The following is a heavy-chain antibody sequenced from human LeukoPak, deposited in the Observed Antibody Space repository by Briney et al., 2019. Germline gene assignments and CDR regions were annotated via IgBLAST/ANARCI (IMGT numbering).Heavy chain of an antibody. Sequence: GGSLRLSCAASGFTFSSYSMNWVRQAPGKGLAWVSYISSSSSTIYYADSVKGRFTISRDNSKNTLHLQMNSLRTEATAVYYCARVKGGIAAAGNYFDYWGQGTLVTVSS. CDR3: ARVKGGIAAAGNYFDY. CDR1: GFTFSSYS. D-gene: IGHD6-13*01. J-gene: IGHJ4*02. CDR2: ISSSSSTI. V-gene: IGHV3-48*01.